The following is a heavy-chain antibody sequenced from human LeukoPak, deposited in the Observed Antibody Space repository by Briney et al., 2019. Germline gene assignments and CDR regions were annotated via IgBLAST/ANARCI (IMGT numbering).Heavy chain of an antibody. CDR1: GGSISSGDYY. CDR3: ARMGIAAGASDY. Sequence: SQTLSLTCTVSGGSISSGDYYWSWIRQPPGKGLEWIGYIYYSGSTYYNPSLKSRVTISVDTSKNQFSLKLSSVTAADTAVYYCARMGIAAGASDYWGQGTLVTVSS. CDR2: IYYSGST. V-gene: IGHV4-30-4*01. D-gene: IGHD6-25*01. J-gene: IGHJ4*02.